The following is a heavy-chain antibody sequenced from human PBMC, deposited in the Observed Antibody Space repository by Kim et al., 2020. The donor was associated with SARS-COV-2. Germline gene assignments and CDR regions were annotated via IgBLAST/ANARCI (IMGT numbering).Heavy chain of an antibody. V-gene: IGHV3-30*01. CDR2: K. CDR3: ARAGSDYGMDV. J-gene: IGHJ6*02. Sequence: KYYADSVKGRFTISRDNSKNTLYLQMNSLRAEDTAVYYCARAGSDYGMDVWGQGTTVTVSS. D-gene: IGHD3-10*01.